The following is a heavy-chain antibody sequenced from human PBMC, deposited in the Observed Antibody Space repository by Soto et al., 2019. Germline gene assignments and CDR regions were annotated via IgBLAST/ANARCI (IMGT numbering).Heavy chain of an antibody. CDR2: ISAYNGNT. CDR3: ARDSGRYYDYVWGSYRLNYFDY. D-gene: IGHD3-16*02. CDR1: GYTFTSYA. J-gene: IGHJ4*02. V-gene: IGHV1-3*01. Sequence: QVQLVQSGAEVKKPGASVKVSCKASGYTFTSYAMHWVRQAPGQRLEWMGWISAYNGNTNYAQKLQGRVTMTTDTSTSTAYMELRSLRSDDTAVYYCARDSGRYYDYVWGSYRLNYFDYWGQGTLVTVSS.